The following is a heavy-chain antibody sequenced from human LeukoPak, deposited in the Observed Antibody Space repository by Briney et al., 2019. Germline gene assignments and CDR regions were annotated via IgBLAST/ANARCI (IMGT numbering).Heavy chain of an antibody. J-gene: IGHJ5*02. CDR3: ARDYYDSSGYYPNNWFDP. CDR2: IYYSGST. V-gene: IGHV4-59*11. D-gene: IGHD3-22*01. Sequence: SETLSLTCTVSGGSISSHYWSWIRQPPGKRLEWIGYIYYSGSTNYNPSLKSRVTISVDTSKNQFSLKLSSVTAADTAVYYCARDYYDSSGYYPNNWFDPWGQGTLVTVSS. CDR1: GGSISSHY.